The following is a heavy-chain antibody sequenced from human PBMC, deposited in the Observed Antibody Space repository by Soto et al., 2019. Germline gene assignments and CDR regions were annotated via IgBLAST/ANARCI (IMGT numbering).Heavy chain of an antibody. CDR1: GYTFTSYG. D-gene: IGHD2-15*01. J-gene: IGHJ3*02. CDR2: ISAYNGNT. Sequence: GASVKVSCKASGYTFTSYGISWVRQAPGQGLEWMGWISAYNGNTNYAQKLQGRVTMTTDTSTSTAYMELRSLRSDDTAVYYCARWLTLYCSGGSCYSDAFDIWGQGTMVTVSS. CDR3: ARWLTLYCSGGSCYSDAFDI. V-gene: IGHV1-18*01.